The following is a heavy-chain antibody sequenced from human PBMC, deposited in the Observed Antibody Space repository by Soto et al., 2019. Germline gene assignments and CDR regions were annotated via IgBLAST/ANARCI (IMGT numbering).Heavy chain of an antibody. CDR1: GFTFSSYA. CDR2: IRGSGGRT. CDR3: AKDRMGVVVVAAIAFDY. Sequence: EVQLLESGGGLVQRGGSLRLSCAASGFTFSSYAMSWVRHAPGKGLEWVSAIRGSGGRTYDSDSVKGRFTISRDNSKKTLQLQMNSLRAKDPSVYYCAKDRMGVVVVAAIAFDYWGQGTLVTVSS. V-gene: IGHV3-23*01. D-gene: IGHD2-15*01. J-gene: IGHJ4*02.